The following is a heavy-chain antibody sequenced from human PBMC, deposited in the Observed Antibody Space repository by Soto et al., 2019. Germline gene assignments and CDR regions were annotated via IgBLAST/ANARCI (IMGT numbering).Heavy chain of an antibody. V-gene: IGHV5-51*01. CDR3: ARQRYTSSWTSNFDF. J-gene: IGHJ4*02. CDR2: IYPGDSDT. D-gene: IGHD6-13*01. CDR1: GYSFTSYW. Sequence: GESLKISCKGSGYSFTSYWIGWVRQMPGKGLEWMGIIYPGDSDTRYSPSFQGQVTIAADKSISTAYLQWSSLKASDTAMYYCARQRYTSSWTSNFDFWGQGTLVTVSS.